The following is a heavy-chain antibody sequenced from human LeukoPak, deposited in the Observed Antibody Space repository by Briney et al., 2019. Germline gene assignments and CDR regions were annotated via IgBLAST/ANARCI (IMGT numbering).Heavy chain of an antibody. Sequence: GASVKVSCKASGYTFTGYYMHWVRQAPGQGLEWMGWINPNSGGTNYAQKFQGWVTMTRDTSISTAYMELSRLRSDDTAVYYCARAPRITMIVVAIDYWGQGTLVTVSS. CDR1: GYTFTGYY. CDR2: INPNSGGT. CDR3: ARAPRITMIVVAIDY. V-gene: IGHV1-2*04. J-gene: IGHJ4*02. D-gene: IGHD3-22*01.